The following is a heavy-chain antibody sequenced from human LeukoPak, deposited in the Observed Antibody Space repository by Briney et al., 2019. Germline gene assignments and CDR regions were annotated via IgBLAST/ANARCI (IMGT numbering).Heavy chain of an antibody. CDR1: GFTFSTYG. D-gene: IGHD2-2*01. Sequence: GGSLRLSCAASGFTFSTYGMTWVRQAPGKGLEWVSIISGSGAATFYADSVKGRFTISRDNSKNTLYLQTNSLRAEDTAVYYCAKVEGTCGSATSSIDYWGQGTLVTVSS. CDR3: AKVEGTCGSATSSIDY. J-gene: IGHJ4*02. CDR2: ISGSGAAT. V-gene: IGHV3-23*01.